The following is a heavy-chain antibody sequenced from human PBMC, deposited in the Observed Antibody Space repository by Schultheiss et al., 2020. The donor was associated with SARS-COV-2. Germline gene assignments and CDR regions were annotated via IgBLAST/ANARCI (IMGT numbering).Heavy chain of an antibody. D-gene: IGHD5-24*01. J-gene: IGHJ6*02. Sequence: GESLKISCAASGFTFSSYWMHWVRQAPGKGLVWVSRINSDGSSTSYADSVKGRFTISRDNSKNTLYLQMNSLRSEDTAVYYCAADGSPYYYYYGMDVWGQGTTVTVSS. V-gene: IGHV3-74*01. CDR3: AADGSPYYYYYGMDV. CDR2: INSDGSST. CDR1: GFTFSSYW.